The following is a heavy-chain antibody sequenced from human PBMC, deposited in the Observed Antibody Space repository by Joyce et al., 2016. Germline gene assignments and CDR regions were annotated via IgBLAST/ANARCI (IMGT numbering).Heavy chain of an antibody. CDR2: MRSKSYGGTT. V-gene: IGHV3-49*05. Sequence: EVQLVESGGGLVKPGRSLRLSCTSSGLIFGVYAMNWFRQAPGKGLEWVGFMRSKSYGGTTDYAASVKGRFTISRDDSKSIAYLQMNSLKTEDTAVYYCTRIGDCSGGSCYEGWFDPWGQGTLVTVSS. J-gene: IGHJ5*02. CDR3: TRIGDCSGGSCYEGWFDP. D-gene: IGHD2-15*01. CDR1: GLIFGVYA.